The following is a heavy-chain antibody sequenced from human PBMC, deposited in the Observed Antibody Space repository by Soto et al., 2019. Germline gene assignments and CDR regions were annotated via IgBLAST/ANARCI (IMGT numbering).Heavy chain of an antibody. J-gene: IGHJ3*01. V-gene: IGHV3-7*01. D-gene: IGHD3-3*02. Sequence: GSLRLSCAASGFTFSSYAMHWVRQAPGKGLEWLANIKQDESEKYYVDSVKGRFTISRDNAKNSLFLQMNSLRVEDTAVYYCATWHFPLIGFDVWGLGTMVTVSS. CDR2: IKQDESEK. CDR3: ATWHFPLIGFDV. CDR1: GFTFSSYA.